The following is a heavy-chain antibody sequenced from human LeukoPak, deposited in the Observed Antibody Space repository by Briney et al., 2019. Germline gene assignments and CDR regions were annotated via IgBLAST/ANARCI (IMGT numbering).Heavy chain of an antibody. D-gene: IGHD2-2*01. Sequence: PGGSLRLSCAASGFTFSDYYMSWIRQAPGKGLEWVSYISSSGSTIYYADSVKGRFTISRVNAKNSLYLQMNSLRAEDTAAYYCARDRRYCSSTSCSSDAFDIWGQGTMVTVSS. V-gene: IGHV3-11*04. CDR1: GFTFSDYY. CDR3: ARDRRYCSSTSCSSDAFDI. CDR2: ISSSGSTI. J-gene: IGHJ3*02.